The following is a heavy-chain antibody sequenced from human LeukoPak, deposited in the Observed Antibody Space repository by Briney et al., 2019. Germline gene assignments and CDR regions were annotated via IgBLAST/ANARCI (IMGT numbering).Heavy chain of an antibody. V-gene: IGHV4-59*01. CDR2: IYYRGST. CDR3: ARGGDYGDLRYFDY. J-gene: IGHJ4*02. D-gene: IGHD4-17*01. CDR1: GGSINNYY. Sequence: PSETLSLTCTVSGGSINNYYWSLIRQPPGKGLEWIGYIYYRGSTNYNPSLKSRVTFSVDTSKNQFSLKLNSVTAADTAVYYCARGGDYGDLRYFDYWGQGTLVTVSS.